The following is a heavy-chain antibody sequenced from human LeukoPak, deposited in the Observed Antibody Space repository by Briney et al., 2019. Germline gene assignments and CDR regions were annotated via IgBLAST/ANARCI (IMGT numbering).Heavy chain of an antibody. D-gene: IGHD1-26*01. CDR3: AGVVGRTYAFDI. CDR2: ISSSGSTI. CDR1: GFTFSDYY. Sequence: GGSLRLSCAASGFTFSDYYTSWIRQAPGKGLEWVSYISSSGSTICYADSVKGRFTISRDNAKNSLYLQMNSLRAEDTAVYYCAGVVGRTYAFDIWGQGTMVTVSS. J-gene: IGHJ3*02. V-gene: IGHV3-11*01.